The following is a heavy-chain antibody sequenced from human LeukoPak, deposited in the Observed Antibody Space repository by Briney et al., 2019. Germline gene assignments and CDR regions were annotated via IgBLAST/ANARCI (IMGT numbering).Heavy chain of an antibody. CDR1: GGSFSGYY. J-gene: IGHJ4*02. V-gene: IGHV4-34*01. CDR2: INHSGST. Sequence: PSETLSLTCVVYGGSFSGYYWSWIRQPPGKGLEWIGEINHSGSTNYNPSLKSRVTISVDTSKNQFSLKLSSVTAADTAVYYCARGGFRHYYDSSGYYDYWGQGTLVTVSS. CDR3: ARGGFRHYYDSSGYYDY. D-gene: IGHD3-22*01.